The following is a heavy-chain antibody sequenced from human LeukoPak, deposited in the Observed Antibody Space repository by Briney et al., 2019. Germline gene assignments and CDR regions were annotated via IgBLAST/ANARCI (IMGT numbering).Heavy chain of an antibody. CDR1: GASISRGSW. J-gene: IGHJ3*02. V-gene: IGHV4-4*02. CDR3: VREGSISGDAFDI. Sequence: SGTLSLTCDVSGASISRGSWWCWVRQPPGKGLEWIGEIFHSGDTNYNLSLKSRITMSVDTSKNQFSLKLNSVTAADTAVYYCVREGSISGDAFDIWGRGTLVAVSS. CDR2: IFHSGDT. D-gene: IGHD2-21*01.